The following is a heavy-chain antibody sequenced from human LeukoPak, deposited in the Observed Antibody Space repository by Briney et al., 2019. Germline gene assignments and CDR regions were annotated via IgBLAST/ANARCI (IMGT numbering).Heavy chain of an antibody. D-gene: IGHD3-3*01. V-gene: IGHV1-46*01. CDR3: ARGILGDYDFWSGYSVFDY. CDR1: GYTFTSYY. Sequence: GASVKVSCKASGYTFTSYYMHWVRQAPGQWLEWMGIINPSGGSTSYAQKFQGRVTMTRDTSTSTVYMELSSLRSEDTAVYYCARGILGDYDFWSGYSVFDYWGQGTLVTVSS. J-gene: IGHJ4*02. CDR2: INPSGGST.